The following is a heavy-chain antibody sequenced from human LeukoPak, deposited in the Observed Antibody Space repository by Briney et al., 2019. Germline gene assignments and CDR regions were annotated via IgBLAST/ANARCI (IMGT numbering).Heavy chain of an antibody. Sequence: GGSLRLSCAASGFTFSSSGMSWVRQAPGKGLEWVSAISGTGGTTYYADSVKGRFTISRDNSKNTLYLQMNSLRAEDTAVYYCAKDGRFWSGYYINYYGMDVWGQGTTVTVSS. CDR3: AKDGRFWSGYYINYYGMDV. V-gene: IGHV3-23*01. CDR2: ISGTGGTT. CDR1: GFTFSSSG. J-gene: IGHJ6*02. D-gene: IGHD3-3*01.